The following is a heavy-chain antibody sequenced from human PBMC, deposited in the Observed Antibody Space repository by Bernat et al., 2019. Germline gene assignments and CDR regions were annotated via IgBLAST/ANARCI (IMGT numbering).Heavy chain of an antibody. Sequence: QVQLVQSGAEVKKPGASVNVSCKASGYTFTSYAMHWVRHAPGQRLEWIGCINAGNGNTKYSQKFQGRVTITRDTSASTAYMELSSLRSEDTAVYYCAGTLKVDGTSDYWGQGTLVTVSS. D-gene: IGHD6-19*01. CDR1: GYTFTSYA. J-gene: IGHJ4*02. V-gene: IGHV1-3*01. CDR2: INAGNGNT. CDR3: AGTLKVDGTSDY.